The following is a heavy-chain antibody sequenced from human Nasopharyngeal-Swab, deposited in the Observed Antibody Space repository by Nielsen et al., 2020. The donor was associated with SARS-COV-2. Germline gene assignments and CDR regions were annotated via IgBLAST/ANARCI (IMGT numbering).Heavy chain of an antibody. CDR2: MNPNSGNT. CDR1: GYTFTSYD. Sequence: ASVKVSCKASGYTFTSYDINWVRQATGQGLEWMGWMNPNSGNTGYAQKFQGRVTMTRNTSISTAYMELSSLRSEDTAVYYCARGPATVTTSYCYYYMDVWGKGTTVTVSS. CDR3: ARGPATVTTSYCYYYMDV. V-gene: IGHV1-8*01. D-gene: IGHD4-17*01. J-gene: IGHJ6*03.